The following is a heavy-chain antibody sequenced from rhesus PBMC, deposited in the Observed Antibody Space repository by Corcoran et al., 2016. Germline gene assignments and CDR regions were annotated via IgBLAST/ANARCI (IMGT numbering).Heavy chain of an antibody. CDR3: ASEAPGGWYDY. Sequence: QVQLQESGPGVVKPSETLSLTCAVSGGTISGGYCYWSWIRPPPGKGLGWMGGIYSNSESTNYHPSLKSRVTISKDTSKNQFSLKLSSVTATDTAVYYCASEAPGGWYDYWGQGVLVTVSS. V-gene: IGHV4S12*01. D-gene: IGHD6-37*01. CDR2: IYSNSEST. CDR1: GGTISGGYCY. J-gene: IGHJ4*01.